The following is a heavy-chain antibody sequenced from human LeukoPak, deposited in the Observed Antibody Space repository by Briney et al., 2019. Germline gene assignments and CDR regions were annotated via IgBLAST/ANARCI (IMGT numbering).Heavy chain of an antibody. J-gene: IGHJ4*02. CDR2: IIPIFGTA. V-gene: IGHV1-69*13. CDR1: GGTFSSYA. CDR3: ASLRASNFAY. Sequence: GASVKVSCKASGGTFSSYAISWVRQAPGQGLEWMGGIIPIFGTANYAQKFQGRVTITADESTSTAYMELSSLRSEDTAVYYCASLRASNFAYWGQGTLVTVSS.